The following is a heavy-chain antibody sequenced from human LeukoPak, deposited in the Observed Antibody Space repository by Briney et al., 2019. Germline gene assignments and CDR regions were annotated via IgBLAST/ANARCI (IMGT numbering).Heavy chain of an antibody. CDR2: INPNSGGT. V-gene: IGHV1-2*02. CDR3: APSGRGGPYYFDY. Sequence: ASVKVSCKASGYTFTGYYVHWVRQAPGQGLEWMGWINPNSGGTNYAQKFQGRVTMTRDTSISTAYMELSRLRSDDTAVYYCAPSGRGGPYYFDYWGQGTLVTVSS. D-gene: IGHD3-10*01. CDR1: GYTFTGYY. J-gene: IGHJ4*02.